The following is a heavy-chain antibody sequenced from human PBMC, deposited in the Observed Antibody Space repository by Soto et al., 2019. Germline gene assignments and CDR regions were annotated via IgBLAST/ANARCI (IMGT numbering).Heavy chain of an antibody. CDR3: ARSRRPASGYPPDY. CDR2: INHSGRT. CDR1: GGSFSDYY. J-gene: IGHJ4*02. Sequence: QVQLQQWGAGLLKPSATLSLTCAVYGGSFSDYYWSWIRQPPGKGLEWIGEINHSGRTNYNPSLKSRVTITVDTSKNRFSLKVSSVTATGTAVYYCARSRRPASGYPPDYWGQGTMVTVSS. D-gene: IGHD6-13*01. V-gene: IGHV4-34*01.